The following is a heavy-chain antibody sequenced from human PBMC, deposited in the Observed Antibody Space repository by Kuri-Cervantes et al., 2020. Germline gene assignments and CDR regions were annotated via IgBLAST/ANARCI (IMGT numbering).Heavy chain of an antibody. V-gene: IGHV3-30-3*01. J-gene: IGHJ4*02. D-gene: IGHD1-14*01. CDR3: ARSKSEVTHAGY. CDR2: ISYDGSNK. CDR1: GFTFSSYA. Sequence: GGSLRLSCAASGFTFSSYAMHWVRQAPGKGLEWVAVISYDGSNKYYADSVKGRFTISRDNSKNTLYLQMNSQRAEDTAVYYCARSKSEVTHAGYWGQGTLVTVSS.